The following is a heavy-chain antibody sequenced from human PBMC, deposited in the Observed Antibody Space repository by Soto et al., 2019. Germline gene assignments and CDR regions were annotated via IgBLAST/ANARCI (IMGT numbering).Heavy chain of an antibody. D-gene: IGHD4-17*01. V-gene: IGHV4-30-4*01. CDR2: IYYSGST. J-gene: IGHJ5*02. CDR3: ARDTVGRRRFDP. Sequence: PSETLSLTCPVSGGSISSGDYYWSWIRQPPGKGLEWIGYIYYSGSTYYNPSLKSRVTISVDTSKNQFSLKLSSVTAADTAVYYCARDTVGRRRFDPWGQGTLVTVSS. CDR1: GGSISSGDYY.